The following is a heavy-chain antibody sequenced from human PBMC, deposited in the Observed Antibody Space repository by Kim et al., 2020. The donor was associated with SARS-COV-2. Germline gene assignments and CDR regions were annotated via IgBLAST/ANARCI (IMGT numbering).Heavy chain of an antibody. D-gene: IGHD1-26*01. CDR2: TT. V-gene: IGHV3-15*01. CDR3: TTGGWELDDY. J-gene: IGHJ4*02. Sequence: TTGYAEPVKGRFTISKDDSKNTLDLQMNSLKTEDTAVYYCTTGGWELDDYWGQGTLVTVSS.